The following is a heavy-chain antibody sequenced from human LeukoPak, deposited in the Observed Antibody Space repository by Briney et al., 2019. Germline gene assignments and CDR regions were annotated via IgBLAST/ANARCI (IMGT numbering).Heavy chain of an antibody. Sequence: ASVKVSCKASGYTFTSYYMHWVRQAPGQGLEWMGIINPTGGTTTYAQKFQGRATMTRDTSTSTVYMELSSLRSEDTAVYYCARERVGATTSSDWGQGTLVTVSS. CDR2: INPTGGTT. V-gene: IGHV1-46*01. CDR1: GYTFTSYY. J-gene: IGHJ4*02. CDR3: ARERVGATTSSD. D-gene: IGHD1-26*01.